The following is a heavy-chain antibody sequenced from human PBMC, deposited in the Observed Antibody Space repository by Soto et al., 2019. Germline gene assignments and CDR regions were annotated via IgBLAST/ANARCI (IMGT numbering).Heavy chain of an antibody. CDR2: IYYSGST. Sequence: QLQLQESGPGLVKPSETLSLTCTVSGCSISSSSYYWGWIRQPPGKGLEWIGSIYYSGSTYYNPSLKSRVTIAVDTSKNQFSLKLSSVTAADTAVYYCARTERYFDWLSPGPNWFDPWGQGTLVTVSS. CDR3: ARTERYFDWLSPGPNWFDP. J-gene: IGHJ5*02. V-gene: IGHV4-39*01. CDR1: GCSISSSSYY. D-gene: IGHD3-9*01.